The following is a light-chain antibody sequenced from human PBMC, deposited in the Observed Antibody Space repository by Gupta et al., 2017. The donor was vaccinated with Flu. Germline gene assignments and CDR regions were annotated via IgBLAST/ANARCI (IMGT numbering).Light chain of an antibody. CDR3: QQSGSLPHT. CDR1: QSIDNN. CDR2: YAS. J-gene: IGKJ4*01. Sequence: EIVLTQSPDFQSVTPKETVTITCRASQSIDNNLHWYQQKPDQSPKLLIKYASQSFSGVPSRFSGSGSGTNFTLTIKSLEAEDAATYYCQQSGSLPHTFGGGTKVEIK. V-gene: IGKV6-21*01.